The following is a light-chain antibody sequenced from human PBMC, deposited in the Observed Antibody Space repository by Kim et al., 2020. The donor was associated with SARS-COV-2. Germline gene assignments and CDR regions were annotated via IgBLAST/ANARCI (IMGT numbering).Light chain of an antibody. CDR1: SSKIGSNT. V-gene: IGLV1-44*01. CDR3: AAWDDSLNGVV. J-gene: IGLJ2*01. Sequence: GQRVTLSCSGSSSKIGSNTVHWYQQFPGTAPKLLIYTNNQRASGVPDRFSGSKSGTSASLAISGLQSEDEADYYCAAWDDSLNGVVFGGGTQLTVL. CDR2: TNN.